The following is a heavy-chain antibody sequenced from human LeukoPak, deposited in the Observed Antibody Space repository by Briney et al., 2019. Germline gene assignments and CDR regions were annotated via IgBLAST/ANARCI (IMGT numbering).Heavy chain of an antibody. CDR3: ARDIRHYGSGADFDY. CDR1: GYTFTSYY. D-gene: IGHD3-10*01. V-gene: IGHV1-18*04. CDR2: ISAYNGKT. J-gene: IGHJ4*02. Sequence: ASVKVSCKASGYTFTSYYMHWVRQAPGQGLEWMGWISAYNGKTNFGQNFQGRVSMTTDTSTSTAYMELRSLRSDDTAVYYCARDIRHYGSGADFDYWGQGTLVTVSS.